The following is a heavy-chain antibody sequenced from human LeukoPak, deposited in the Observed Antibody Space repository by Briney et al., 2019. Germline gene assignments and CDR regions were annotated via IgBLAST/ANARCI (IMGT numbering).Heavy chain of an antibody. CDR2: IYHSGST. CDR3: ARDQEHCSGTSCYPYWYDS. V-gene: IGHV4-34*01. J-gene: IGHJ5*01. Sequence: SETLSLTCAFYGGSISDYYWSWIRQPPGKGLEWIGEIYHSGSTDYNPSLKSRVTISVDTSKNQLSLKLTSVTAADTAVYFCARDQEHCSGTSCYPYWYDSWGQGTLVTVSS. CDR1: GGSISDYY. D-gene: IGHD2-2*01.